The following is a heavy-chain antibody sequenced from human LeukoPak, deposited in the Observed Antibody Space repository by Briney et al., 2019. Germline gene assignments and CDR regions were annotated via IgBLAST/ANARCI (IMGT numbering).Heavy chain of an antibody. CDR2: IYYSGST. CDR3: ASGYSSSSFDY. Sequence: SETLSLTCTVPGGSISSYYWSWIRQPPGKGLEWIGYIYYSGSTNYNPSLKSRVTISVDTSKNQFSLKLSSVTAADTAVYYCASGYSSSSFDYWGQGALVTVSS. V-gene: IGHV4-59*08. D-gene: IGHD6-6*01. CDR1: GGSISSYY. J-gene: IGHJ4*02.